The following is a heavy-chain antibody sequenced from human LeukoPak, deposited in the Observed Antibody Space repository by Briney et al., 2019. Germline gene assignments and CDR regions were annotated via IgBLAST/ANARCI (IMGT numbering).Heavy chain of an antibody. V-gene: IGHV3-53*01. D-gene: IGHD6-19*01. CDR3: ATSRWYQGIDY. CDR1: GFTFSSYA. CDR2: IYSGGST. J-gene: IGHJ4*02. Sequence: GGSLRLSCAASGFTFSSYAITWVRQAPGKGLEWVSVIYSGGSTYYADSVKGRFTISRDNSKNTLYLQMNSLRAEDTAVYYCATSRWYQGIDYWGQGTLVTVSS.